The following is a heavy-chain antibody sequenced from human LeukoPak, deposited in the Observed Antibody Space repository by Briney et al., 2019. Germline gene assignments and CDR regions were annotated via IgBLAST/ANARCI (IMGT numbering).Heavy chain of an antibody. CDR3: AGRPTGYSSGYIH. D-gene: IGHD5-18*01. Sequence: PGGSLRLSCAASEFTFSSYSMNWVRQAPGKGLDWVSVISGSAHKIRYADSVKGRFTISRDNSKNIVYLQMNNLRVEDTAVYYCAGRPTGYSSGYIHWGQGTLVTVSS. CDR1: EFTFSSYS. V-gene: IGHV3-23*01. CDR2: ISGSAHKI. J-gene: IGHJ4*02.